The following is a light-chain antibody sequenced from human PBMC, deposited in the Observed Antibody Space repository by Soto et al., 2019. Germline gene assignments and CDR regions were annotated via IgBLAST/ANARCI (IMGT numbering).Light chain of an antibody. CDR2: DAS. CDR3: QQRSNWPLT. CDR1: QSVSSY. V-gene: IGKV3-11*01. J-gene: IGKJ4*01. Sequence: EIVFTQSQANMSVSPGERATPSWTASQSVSSYLAWYQQTPGQDPRLLIYDASTRATGIPARFSGSGSGTDFTLTISSLEPEDFAVYYCQQRSNWPLTFGGGTKVDI.